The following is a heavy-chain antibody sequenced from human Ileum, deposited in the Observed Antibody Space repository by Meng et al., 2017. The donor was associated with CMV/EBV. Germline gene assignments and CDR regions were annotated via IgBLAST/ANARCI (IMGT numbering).Heavy chain of an antibody. Sequence: GARKISGAASGFTFSSYAMSWVRQAPGKGLEWVSDISGIGDNTYHADSVKGRFTISRDNSKNTLYLQMNSLRGEDTAVYYCAKGVSIFGVLPDYWGQGTRVTVSS. CDR3: AKGVSIFGVLPDY. CDR2: ISGIGDNT. CDR1: GFTFSSYA. D-gene: IGHD3-3*01. J-gene: IGHJ4*02. V-gene: IGHV3-23*01.